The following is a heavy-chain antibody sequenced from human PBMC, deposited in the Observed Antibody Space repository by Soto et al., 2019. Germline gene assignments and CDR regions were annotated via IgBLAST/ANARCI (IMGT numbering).Heavy chain of an antibody. J-gene: IGHJ3*02. CDR3: AKLVGFCSSTSCYAGAFDI. CDR1: GFTFSSYS. Sequence: PGGSLRLSCAASGFTFSSYSMNWVRQAPGKGQEWVSYISSSSSTIYYADSVKGRFTISRDNAKNSLYLQMNSLRAEDTAVYYCAKLVGFCSSTSCYAGAFDIWGQGTMVTVSS. V-gene: IGHV3-48*01. D-gene: IGHD2-2*01. CDR2: ISSSSSTI.